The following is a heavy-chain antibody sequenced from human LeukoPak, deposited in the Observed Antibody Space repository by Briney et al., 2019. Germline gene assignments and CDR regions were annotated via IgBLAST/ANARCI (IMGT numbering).Heavy chain of an antibody. V-gene: IGHV1-2*06. CDR2: INPNSGGT. CDR3: ARVGEYYYDSSGYSFDY. Sequence: ASVKVSCKASGYTFTGYYMHWVRQAPGQGLEWMGRINPNSGGTNYAQKFQGRVTMTRHTSISTAYMELSRLRSDDTAVYYCARVGEYYYDSSGYSFDYWGQGTLVTVSS. J-gene: IGHJ4*02. D-gene: IGHD3-22*01. CDR1: GYTFTGYY.